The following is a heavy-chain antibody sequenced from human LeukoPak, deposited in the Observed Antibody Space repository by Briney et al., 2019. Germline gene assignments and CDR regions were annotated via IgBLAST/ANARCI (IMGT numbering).Heavy chain of an antibody. Sequence: SETLSLTCAVYGGSFSGYYWSWIREPPGRGLEWIGEINHSGSTNYNPSLKSRVTISVDTSKNQFSLKLSSVTAADTAVYYCARGRYFDGMDVWSQRTTVTVSS. CDR1: GGSFSGYY. CDR3: ARGRYFDGMDV. D-gene: IGHD3-9*01. J-gene: IGHJ6*02. V-gene: IGHV4-34*01. CDR2: INHSGST.